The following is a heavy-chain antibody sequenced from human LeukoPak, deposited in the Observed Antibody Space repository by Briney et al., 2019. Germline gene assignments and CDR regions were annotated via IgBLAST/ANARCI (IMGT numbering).Heavy chain of an antibody. V-gene: IGHV1-69*13. J-gene: IGHJ4*02. Sequence: ASVKVSCKASGGTFSSYAISWVRQAPGQGLEWMGGLIPIFGTANYAQKFQGRVTITADESTSTAYMELSSLRSEDTAVYYCARDMVRDCTNGVCYLTIFDYWGQGTLVTVSS. CDR3: ARDMVRDCTNGVCYLTIFDY. CDR1: GGTFSSYA. D-gene: IGHD2-8*01. CDR2: LIPIFGTA.